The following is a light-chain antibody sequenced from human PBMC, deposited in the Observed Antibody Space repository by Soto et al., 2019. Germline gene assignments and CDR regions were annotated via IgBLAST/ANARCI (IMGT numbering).Light chain of an antibody. Sequence: EIMFTQSDAPLSLSPGARSAPSCKASQSISTYLAWYQQKPGQAPTLLVYAASNWPTGIPDRFSGSGSGTDFTLTISSLEPEDFAAYYCQKYGSSPPWTFGQGTKVDIK. CDR2: AAS. CDR1: QSISTY. J-gene: IGKJ1*01. V-gene: IGKV3-11*01. CDR3: QKYGSSPPWT.